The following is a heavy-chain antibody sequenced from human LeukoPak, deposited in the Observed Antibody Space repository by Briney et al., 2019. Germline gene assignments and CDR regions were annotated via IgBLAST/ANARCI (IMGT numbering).Heavy chain of an antibody. CDR2: IPSDGSDN. CDR1: VFTFSTYG. D-gene: IGHD4-17*01. Sequence: PGGSLRLSCAASVFTFSTYGFHWVRQAPGKGLEWVAFIPSDGSDNYYANSVKGRFTISRDNSKNTLHLQMNSLRSEDTAVYYCAKGLGDYDDFRLGYWGQGTLVTVSS. V-gene: IGHV3-30*02. J-gene: IGHJ4*02. CDR3: AKGLGDYDDFRLGY.